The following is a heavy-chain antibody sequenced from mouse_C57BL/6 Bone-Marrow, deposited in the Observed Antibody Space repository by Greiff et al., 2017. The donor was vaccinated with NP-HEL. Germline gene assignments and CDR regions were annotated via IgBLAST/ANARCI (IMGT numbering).Heavy chain of an antibody. CDR3: ARSGGYYGSSGY. CDR1: GYTFTSYW. CDR2: IDPSDSYT. D-gene: IGHD1-1*01. Sequence: QVQLKQPGAELVKPGASVKLSCKASGYTFTSYWMQWVKQRPGQGLEWIGEIDPSDSYTNYNQKFKGKATLTVDTSSSTAYMQLSSLTSEDSAVYYCARSGGYYGSSGYWGQGTTLTVSS. J-gene: IGHJ2*01. V-gene: IGHV1-50*01.